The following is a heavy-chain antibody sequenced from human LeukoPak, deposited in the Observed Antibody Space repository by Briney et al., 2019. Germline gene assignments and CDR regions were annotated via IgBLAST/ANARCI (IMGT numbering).Heavy chain of an antibody. V-gene: IGHV1-8*01. CDR1: GYTFTSYD. CDR2: INPNSGNT. CDR3: ARGDYYGSGSYYGPLPYFFDF. J-gene: IGHJ4*02. D-gene: IGHD3-10*01. Sequence: ASVKVSCKASGYTFTSYDINWVRQATGQGLEWMGWINPNSGNTGYAQKFQGRVTMTRNTSISTAYMELSSVTAADTAVYYCARGDYYGSGSYYGPLPYFFDFWGQGTLVTVSS.